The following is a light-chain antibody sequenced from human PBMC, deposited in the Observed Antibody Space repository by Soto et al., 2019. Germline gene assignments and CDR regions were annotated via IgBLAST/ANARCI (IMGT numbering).Light chain of an antibody. CDR3: SSYVGANSVV. CDR2: EVS. Sequence: QSALTQPPSASGSPGQSVTISCTGMSSDVGGYNYVSWYQQHPGKAPKLMIYEVSKRPSGVPERVSGSKSGNTASLTVSGLQAEDEADYYCSSYVGANSVVFGGGTKLTV. CDR1: SSDVGGYNY. V-gene: IGLV2-8*01. J-gene: IGLJ2*01.